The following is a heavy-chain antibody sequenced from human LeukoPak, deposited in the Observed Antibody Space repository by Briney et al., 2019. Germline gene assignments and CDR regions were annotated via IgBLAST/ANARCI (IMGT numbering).Heavy chain of an antibody. D-gene: IGHD1-1*01. CDR2: IYYSGYT. V-gene: IGHV4-59*08. CDR1: GGPVSGYF. CDR3: ARHDDIGLYQHGMDV. Sequence: PSETLSLTCTVSGGPVSGYFWSWIRQPPGKGLEWIGYIYYSGYTIYSPSFGSRVTISVDTSKNQFSLRLRYVTAADTAVYYCARHDDIGLYQHGMDVWDQGTTVTVSS. J-gene: IGHJ6*02.